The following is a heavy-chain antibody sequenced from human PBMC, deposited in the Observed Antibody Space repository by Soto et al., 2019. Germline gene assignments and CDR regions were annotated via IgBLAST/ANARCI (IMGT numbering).Heavy chain of an antibody. CDR1: GGSISSYY. V-gene: IGHV4-4*07. J-gene: IGHJ2*01. CDR2: IYTSGST. CDR3: ARDRFEVTIFGYPSHFVL. D-gene: IGHD3-3*01. Sequence: SETLSLTCTVSGGSISSYYWSWIRQPAGKGLEWIGRIYTSGSTNYNPSLKSRVTMSVDTSKNQSSLKLSSVTAADTAVYYCARDRFEVTIFGYPSHFVLWCRGTLPTVSS.